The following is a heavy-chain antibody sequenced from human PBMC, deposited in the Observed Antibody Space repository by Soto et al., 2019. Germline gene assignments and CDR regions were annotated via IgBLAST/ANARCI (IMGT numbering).Heavy chain of an antibody. CDR2: VYYRGRS. CDR3: VSQRTAVPTQAYFDY. CDR1: GGSVTNSSYY. Sequence: SETLSLTCTVSGGSVTNSSYYWGWIRQSPGKGLEWIGSVYYRGRSYSKSSVRSRVTISVDTSKNRFSLSLNSVTASDTAVYFCVSQRTAVPTQAYFDYWGPGALVTVSS. V-gene: IGHV4-39*01. D-gene: IGHD2-21*02. J-gene: IGHJ4*02.